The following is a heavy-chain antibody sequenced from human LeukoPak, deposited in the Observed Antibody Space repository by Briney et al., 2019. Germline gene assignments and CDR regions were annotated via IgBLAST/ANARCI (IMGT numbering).Heavy chain of an antibody. V-gene: IGHV4-39*01. CDR1: GGSISSSSYY. J-gene: IGHJ4*02. D-gene: IGHD3-22*01. CDR3: ARHTTYYYDSSGYYLDY. CDR2: IYYSGST. Sequence: PSETLSLTCTVSGGSISSSSYYWGWIRQPPGKGLEWIGSIYYSGSTYYNPSLKSRVTISVDTSKNQFSLKLSSVTAADTAVYHCARHTTYYYDSSGYYLDYWGQGTLVTVSS.